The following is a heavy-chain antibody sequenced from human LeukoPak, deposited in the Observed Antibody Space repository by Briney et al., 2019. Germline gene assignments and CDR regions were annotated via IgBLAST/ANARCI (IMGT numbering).Heavy chain of an antibody. Sequence: GGSLRLSCAASGFTFDDYGMSWVRQAPGKGLEWVSGINWNGGSTGYADSVKGRFTISRDNAKNSLYLQMNSLRAEDTALYYCAKEGPYYGSGIIRDYYYYYYMDVWGKGTTVTISS. CDR3: AKEGPYYGSGIIRDYYYYYYMDV. CDR1: GFTFDDYG. V-gene: IGHV3-20*04. CDR2: INWNGGST. D-gene: IGHD3-10*01. J-gene: IGHJ6*03.